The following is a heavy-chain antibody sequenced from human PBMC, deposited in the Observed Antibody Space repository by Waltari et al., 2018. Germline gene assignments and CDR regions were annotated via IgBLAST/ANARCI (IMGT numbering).Heavy chain of an antibody. Sequence: QVQLQQWGAGLLTPSETLSRTCAVDGGAFRGYSWSCILQPPGKGLEWIGEINHSGSTNYNPSLKSRVTISVDTSKNQFSLKLSSVTAADTAVYYCARPSEQYYYYMDVWGKGTTVTVSS. D-gene: IGHD6-6*01. J-gene: IGHJ6*03. CDR3: ARPSEQYYYYMDV. CDR2: INHSGST. V-gene: IGHV4-34*01. CDR1: GGAFRGYS.